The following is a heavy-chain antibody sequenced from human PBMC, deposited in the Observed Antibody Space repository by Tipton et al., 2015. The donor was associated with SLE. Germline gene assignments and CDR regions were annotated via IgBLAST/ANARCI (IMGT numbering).Heavy chain of an antibody. D-gene: IGHD5-24*01. CDR3: ARVRDGYNAWYFDL. J-gene: IGHJ2*01. CDR2: IYYSGST. V-gene: IGHV4-59*01. Sequence: TLSLTCTVSGGSISSYYWSWIRQPPGKGLEWIGYIYYSGSTNYNPSLKSPVTISVDTSKNQFSLKLSSVTAADTAVYYCARVRDGYNAWYFDLWGRGPLVTVSS. CDR1: GGSISSYY.